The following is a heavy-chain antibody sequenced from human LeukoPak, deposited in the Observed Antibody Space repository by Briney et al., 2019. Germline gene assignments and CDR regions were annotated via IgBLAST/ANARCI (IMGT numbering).Heavy chain of an antibody. D-gene: IGHD3-10*01. J-gene: IGHJ6*03. CDR3: AREEHYYGSGSYYGPPYYYYYMDV. V-gene: IGHV3-23*01. CDR2: ISGSGGSI. CDR1: GFTFSSHG. Sequence: GGSLRLFRAASGFTFSSHGMSWVRPVPGKGLVWVSAISGSGGSIYYADSVKGRFTISRNNAKNSLYLQMNSLRAEDTALYYCAREEHYYGSGSYYGPPYYYYYMDVWGKGTTVTVSS.